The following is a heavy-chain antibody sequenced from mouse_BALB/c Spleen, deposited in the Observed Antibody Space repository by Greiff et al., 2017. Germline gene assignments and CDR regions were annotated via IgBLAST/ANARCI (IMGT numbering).Heavy chain of an antibody. V-gene: IGHV2-6-4*01. CDR1: GFSLSSYS. D-gene: IGHD4-1*01. CDR2: IWGGGST. Sequence: VQLLQSGPGLVAPSQCLSITCTVSGFSLSSYSVRWVRQPPGKGLEWLGMIWGGGSTDYNSALKSRLCSSKNNSKSQVLLRMNSLQTDDTDKYYSAANGRLGSVYWGQGTTLTVSS. J-gene: IGHJ2*01. CDR3: AANGRLGSVY.